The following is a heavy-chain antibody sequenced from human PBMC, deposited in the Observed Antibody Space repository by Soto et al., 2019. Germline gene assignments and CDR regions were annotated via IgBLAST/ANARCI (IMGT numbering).Heavy chain of an antibody. CDR3: AGENWNYDCDY. D-gene: IGHD1-7*01. V-gene: IGHV1-2*02. J-gene: IGHJ4*02. CDR2: INPASGGT. CDR1: GYIFTGYY. Sequence: ASVKVSCKGFGYIFTGYYIHWVRQAPGQGLEWMGWINPASGGTNYAQKFQGRVTMTRDMSFSTAYMELSRLGSDDTAVYYCAGENWNYDCDYWGQGTLVTVSS.